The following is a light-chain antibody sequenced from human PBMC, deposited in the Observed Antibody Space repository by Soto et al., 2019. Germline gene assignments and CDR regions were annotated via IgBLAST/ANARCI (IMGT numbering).Light chain of an antibody. V-gene: IGKV3-20*01. J-gene: IGKJ3*01. CDR3: QQYGRSPFT. CDR2: GAS. Sequence: EILLTQSPCTLSLSPGERATLSCRASQSVSSNNLAWYQQRPGQAPRVVMYGASTRATGIPERFSGSGSGTDFTLTISRLEPEDFAVYYCQQYGRSPFTFGPGTKVDIK. CDR1: QSVSSNN.